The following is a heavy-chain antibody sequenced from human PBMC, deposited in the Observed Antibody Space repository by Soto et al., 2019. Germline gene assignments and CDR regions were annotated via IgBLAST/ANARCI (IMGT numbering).Heavy chain of an antibody. D-gene: IGHD3-3*02. Sequence: GGSLRLSCAASGFTFRSYGIHWVRQAPGKGLEWVALIWFDGSKKYYVDSVKGRFAVSRDNSKNTLYLQMDSLRADDTAVYYCAKDSISRNRIYDPFDIWGQGTMVTVSS. CDR1: GFTFRSYG. CDR2: IWFDGSKK. J-gene: IGHJ3*02. V-gene: IGHV3-33*06. CDR3: AKDSISRNRIYDPFDI.